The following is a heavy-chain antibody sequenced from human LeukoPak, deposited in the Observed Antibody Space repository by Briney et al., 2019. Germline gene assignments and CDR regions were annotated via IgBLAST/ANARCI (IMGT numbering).Heavy chain of an antibody. Sequence: PGGSLRLSCAASGFTFSSYAMSWVRQAPGKGLEWVSAITDIGGSTYYADSVKGRFTISRDNSKNTLYLQMNSLRAEDTAVYYCAKEGYRGGSSGAYFDYWGQGTLVTVSS. J-gene: IGHJ4*02. CDR1: GFTFSSYA. CDR2: ITDIGGST. CDR3: AKEGYRGGSSGAYFDY. D-gene: IGHD6-25*01. V-gene: IGHV3-23*01.